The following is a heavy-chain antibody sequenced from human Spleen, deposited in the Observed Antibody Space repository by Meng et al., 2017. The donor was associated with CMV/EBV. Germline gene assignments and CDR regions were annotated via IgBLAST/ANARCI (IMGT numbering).Heavy chain of an antibody. J-gene: IGHJ6*02. CDR1: GFTLSDHE. CDR2: ISSSDSSI. V-gene: IGHV3-48*03. CDR3: ARSWDGMDV. D-gene: IGHD6-13*01. Sequence: GGSLRLSCAASGFTLSDHEMNWVRQAPGKGLEWVSYISSSDSSIYYTDSVKGRFTISRDNAKNSVYLQMNSLSAEDTGVYYCARSWDGMDVWGQGTTVTVSS.